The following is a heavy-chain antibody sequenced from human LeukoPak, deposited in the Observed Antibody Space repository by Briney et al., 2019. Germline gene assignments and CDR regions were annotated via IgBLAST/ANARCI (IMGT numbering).Heavy chain of an antibody. V-gene: IGHV3-23*01. CDR2: ISGSGGST. J-gene: IGHJ3*02. D-gene: IGHD3-22*01. CDR3: AKEVAPDGDSSGYYYRDAFDI. Sequence: GGSLRLSCAASGFTFSSYAMSWVRQAPGKGLEWVSAISGSGGSTYYADSVKGRFTISRDNSKNTLYLQMNSLRAEDTAVYYCAKEVAPDGDSSGYYYRDAFDIWGQGTMVTVSS. CDR1: GFTFSSYA.